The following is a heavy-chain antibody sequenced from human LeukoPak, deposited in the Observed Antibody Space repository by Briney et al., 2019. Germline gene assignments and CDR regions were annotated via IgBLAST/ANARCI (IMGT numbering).Heavy chain of an antibody. D-gene: IGHD2-2*02. V-gene: IGHV3-23*01. Sequence: PGGSLRLSCAASGFTFSSYAMSWVRQAPGRGLEWVSAISGSGGSTYYADSVKGRFTISRDNSKNTLYLQMNSLRAEDTAVYYCVKAKYQLLYYDYWGQGTLVTVSS. CDR3: VKAKYQLLYYDY. J-gene: IGHJ4*02. CDR2: ISGSGGST. CDR1: GFTFSSYA.